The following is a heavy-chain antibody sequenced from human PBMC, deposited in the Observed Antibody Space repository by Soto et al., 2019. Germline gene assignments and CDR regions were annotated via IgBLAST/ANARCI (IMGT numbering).Heavy chain of an antibody. CDR1: GDSISSNNYH. CDR3: ARHRGPTGPNY. D-gene: IGHD3-10*01. CDR2: MYHSGNT. J-gene: IGHJ4*02. Sequence: QLQLQESGPGLVKPSETLSLTCTVSGDSISSNNYHWGWIRQPPGKGLEWIGSMYHSGNTYHNPSLKSRVTISGDTSKNQLSLNLRSVTAAATAVYYCARHRGPTGPNYWGQGTLVTVSS. V-gene: IGHV4-39*01.